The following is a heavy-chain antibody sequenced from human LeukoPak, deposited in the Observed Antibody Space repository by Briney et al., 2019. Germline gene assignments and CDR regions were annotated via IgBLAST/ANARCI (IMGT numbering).Heavy chain of an antibody. V-gene: IGHV3-48*03. CDR1: GFTFSSYE. Sequence: GGSLRLSCAASGFTFSSYEMNWVRQAPGKGLEWVSYISSSGSTIYYADSVKGRFTISRDNAKNSLYLQMNSLRVEDTAIYYCAKIKDFLIATAGQIDYWGQGTLVTVSS. D-gene: IGHD6-13*01. J-gene: IGHJ4*02. CDR2: ISSSGSTI. CDR3: AKIKDFLIATAGQIDY.